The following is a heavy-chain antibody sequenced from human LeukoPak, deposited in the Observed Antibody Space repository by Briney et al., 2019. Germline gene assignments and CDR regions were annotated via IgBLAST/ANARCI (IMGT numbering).Heavy chain of an antibody. CDR1: GYTFTSYG. V-gene: IGHV1-18*01. CDR3: ARARGDYYGDYAYYYYYYGMDV. Sequence: ASVKVSCKASGYTFTSYGISWVRQAPGQGLEWMGWISAYNGNTNYAQKLQGRVTMTTDTSTSTAYMELRSLSSDDTAVYYCARARGDYYGDYAYYYYYYGMDVWGQGTTVTVSS. J-gene: IGHJ6*02. D-gene: IGHD4-17*01. CDR2: ISAYNGNT.